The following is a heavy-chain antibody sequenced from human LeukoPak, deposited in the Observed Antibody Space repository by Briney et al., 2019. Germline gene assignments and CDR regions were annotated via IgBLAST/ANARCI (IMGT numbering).Heavy chain of an antibody. CDR1: GYIFASYW. CDR2: IYPGDSDT. CDR3: ARLSGVGATTFDD. Sequence: AESLKISCKGSGYIFASYWNVCVRQMPGKGLEWMGIIYPGDSDTRYSPSFQGQVTISADKSISTAYLQWSSLKASDTAMYYCARLSGVGATTFDDWGQGTLVTVSS. D-gene: IGHD1-26*01. V-gene: IGHV5-51*01. J-gene: IGHJ4*02.